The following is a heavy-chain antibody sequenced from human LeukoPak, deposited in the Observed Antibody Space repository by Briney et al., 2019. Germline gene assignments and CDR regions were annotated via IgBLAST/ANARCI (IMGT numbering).Heavy chain of an antibody. J-gene: IGHJ4*02. CDR3: ARGPIITYYYGSGYFDY. Sequence: SETLSLICTVSGGSIGLYHWTWIRQPPGKALEWIGYIYYNGSTKYNPSLKSRVTISVDRSKNQFSLKLSSVTAADTAVYYCARGPIITYYYGSGYFDYWGQGTLVTVSS. CDR1: GGSIGLYH. D-gene: IGHD3-10*01. V-gene: IGHV4-59*12. CDR2: IYYNGST.